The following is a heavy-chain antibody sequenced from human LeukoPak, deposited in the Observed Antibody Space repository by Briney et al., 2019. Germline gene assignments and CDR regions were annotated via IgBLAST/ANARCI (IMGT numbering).Heavy chain of an antibody. Sequence: SETLSLTCTASGGSISSGGYYWSWIRQHPGKGLEWIGYIYYSGSTDYNPSLKSRFTMSVDTSKNQFSLKLSSVTAADTAVYYCASADYDMAFDIWGQGTMVTVSS. J-gene: IGHJ3*02. V-gene: IGHV4-31*03. CDR3: ASADYDMAFDI. D-gene: IGHD3-9*01. CDR1: GGSISSGGYY. CDR2: IYYSGST.